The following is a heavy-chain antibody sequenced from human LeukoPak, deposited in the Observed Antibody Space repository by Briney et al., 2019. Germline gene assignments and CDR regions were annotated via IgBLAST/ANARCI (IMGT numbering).Heavy chain of an antibody. CDR3: ARTVLLEVRGVKGPYYYYYYMDV. CDR2: INWNGGST. J-gene: IGHJ6*03. Sequence: GGSLRLSCAASGFTFDDYGMSWVRQAPGKGLEWVSGINWNGGSTGYADSVKGRFTISRDNSKNTLYLQMNSLRAEDTAVYYCARTVLLEVRGVKGPYYYYYYMDVWGKGTTVTISS. D-gene: IGHD3-10*01. V-gene: IGHV3-20*04. CDR1: GFTFDDYG.